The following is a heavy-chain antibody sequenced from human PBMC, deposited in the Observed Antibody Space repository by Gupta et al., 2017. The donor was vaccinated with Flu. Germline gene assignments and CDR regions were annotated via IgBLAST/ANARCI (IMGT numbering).Heavy chain of an antibody. V-gene: IGHV1-2*02. D-gene: IGHD6-13*01. CDR3: ATSPGLAGPYRPLTT. CDR2: VNTASGST. Sequence: QVQLVQSGAEVKKPGASVQISCKSSGYTFTAHYVHWERQVPGQGPEWMGWVNTASGSTNYAENCQGRVTLTRDTSIRTAFMELTGLTTDDTAIYYCATSPGLAGPYRPLTTWGQGTQVIVSS. CDR1: GYTFTAHY. J-gene: IGHJ1*01.